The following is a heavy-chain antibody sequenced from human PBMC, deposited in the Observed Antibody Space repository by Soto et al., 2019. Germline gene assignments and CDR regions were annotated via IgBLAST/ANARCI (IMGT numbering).Heavy chain of an antibody. CDR3: ARGYDSSGYYYSY. V-gene: IGHV1-3*01. D-gene: IGHD3-22*01. J-gene: IGHJ4*02. CDR1: GYTFTSYA. CDR2: INAGNGNT. Sequence: ASVKVSCKASGYTFTSYAMHWVRQAPGQRLEWMGWINAGNGNTKYSQKFQGRVTITRDTSASTAYMELSSLRSEDTAVYYCARGYDSSGYYYSYWGQGTLVTVSS.